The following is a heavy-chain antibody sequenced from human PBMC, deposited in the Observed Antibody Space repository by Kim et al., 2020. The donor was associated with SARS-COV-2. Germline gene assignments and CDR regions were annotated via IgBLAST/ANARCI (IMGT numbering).Heavy chain of an antibody. CDR1: GFTFSIFN. Sequence: GGSLRLSCAASGFTFSIFNMGWVRQPPGRGLEWVSAISDSGDRTYYRDSVNGRFTISRDNSKNTLDLQMNSLRAEDTAVYYCATYYYASGTSSWGQGTLVTVSS. CDR3: ATYYYASGTSS. CDR2: ISDSGDRT. V-gene: IGHV3-23*01. D-gene: IGHD3-10*01. J-gene: IGHJ4*02.